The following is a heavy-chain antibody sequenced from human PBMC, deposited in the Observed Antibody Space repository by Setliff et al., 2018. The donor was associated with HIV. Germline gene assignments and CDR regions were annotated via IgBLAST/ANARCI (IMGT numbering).Heavy chain of an antibody. J-gene: IGHJ1*01. Sequence: PGESLNISCKGSGYTFTNYWIGWVRQLPGKGLEWMGIIYPGDSDARYSPSFQGQVTISDDKSISTAYRQWTSLKASDTATYYCARMGGRVDMTTATTFGYFQDWGQGTLVTVSS. CDR1: GYTFTNYW. V-gene: IGHV5-51*01. CDR3: ARMGGRVDMTTATTFGYFQD. CDR2: IYPGDSDA. D-gene: IGHD4-17*01.